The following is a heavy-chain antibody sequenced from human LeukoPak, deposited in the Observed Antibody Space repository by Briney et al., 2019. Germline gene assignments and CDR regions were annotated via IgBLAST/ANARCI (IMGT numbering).Heavy chain of an antibody. D-gene: IGHD5-18*01. V-gene: IGHV3-21*01. CDR3: ARDGFSYGPGAAMGY. CDR1: GFTFRGYN. J-gene: IGHJ4*02. CDR2: ISSSSSYI. Sequence: SGGSPRLSCAASGFTFRGYNLNWVRQAPGKGLEWVSGISSSSSYIYYADSVKGRFTISRDNAKNSLYLQMNSLRAEDTAVYYCARDGFSYGPGAAMGYWGQGTLVTVSS.